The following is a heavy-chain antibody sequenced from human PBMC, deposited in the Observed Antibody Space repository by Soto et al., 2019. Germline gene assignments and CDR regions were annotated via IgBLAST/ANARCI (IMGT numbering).Heavy chain of an antibody. CDR3: AREHGSGSYYMPRVDWFDP. D-gene: IGHD3-10*01. CDR1: GFTFDDYG. J-gene: IGHJ5*02. CDR2: INWNGGST. V-gene: IGHV3-20*04. Sequence: GGSLRLSCAASGFTFDDYGMSWVRQAPGKGLEWVSGINWNGGSTGYADSVKGRFTISRDNAKNSLYLQMNSLRAEDTALYYCAREHGSGSYYMPRVDWFDPWGQGTLVTVSS.